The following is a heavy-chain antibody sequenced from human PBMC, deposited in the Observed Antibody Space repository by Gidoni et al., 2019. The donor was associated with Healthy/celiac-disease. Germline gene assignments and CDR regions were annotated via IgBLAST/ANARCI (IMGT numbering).Heavy chain of an antibody. CDR1: GFPFSSYS. Sequence: EVQLVESGGGLVKPGGSLRLSCAASGFPFSSYSMNWVRQAPGKGLEWVSSISSSSSYIYYADSVKGRFTISRDNAKNSLYLQMNSLRAEDTAVYYCARDGSGYSYGHADHFDYWGQGTLVTVSS. J-gene: IGHJ4*02. CDR2: ISSSSSYI. CDR3: ARDGSGYSYGHADHFDY. V-gene: IGHV3-21*01. D-gene: IGHD5-18*01.